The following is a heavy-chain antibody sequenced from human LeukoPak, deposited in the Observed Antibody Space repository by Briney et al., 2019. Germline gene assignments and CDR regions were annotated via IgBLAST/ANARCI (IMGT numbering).Heavy chain of an antibody. D-gene: IGHD2-21*02. J-gene: IGHJ3*02. V-gene: IGHV4-59*08. CDR1: GGSISSYY. CDR2: IYYSGST. CDR3: ARHKLAYCGGDCYPYAFDI. Sequence: PSETLSLTCTVSGGSISSYYWSWIRQPPGKGLEWIGYIYYSGSTNYNPSLKSRVTISVDTSKNQFSLKLSSVTAADTAVYYCARHKLAYCGGDCYPYAFDIWGQGTMVTVSS.